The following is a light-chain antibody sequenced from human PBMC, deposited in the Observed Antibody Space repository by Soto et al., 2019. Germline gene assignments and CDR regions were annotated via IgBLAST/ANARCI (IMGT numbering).Light chain of an antibody. J-gene: IGKJ5*01. Sequence: IQFTQAPSTLSASVGDRVTLSCRASQSISSWLAWYQQRPGKAPKLLIYAASSLHSGVPSRCSGWGAGTGCTLTISSLQPEDVQTDDCLQDYNYPRTFCQGTRLEIK. CDR1: QSISSW. V-gene: IGKV1-6*01. CDR2: AAS. CDR3: LQDYNYPRT.